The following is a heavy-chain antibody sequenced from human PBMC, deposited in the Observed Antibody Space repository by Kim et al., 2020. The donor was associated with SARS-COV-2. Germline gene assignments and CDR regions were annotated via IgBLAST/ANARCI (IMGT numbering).Heavy chain of an antibody. J-gene: IGHJ4*02. V-gene: IGHV3-30*03. D-gene: IGHD5-18*01. CDR3: AREQLAMVTYDY. CDR2: K. Sequence: KYYYDSVKGRFTVSRDIVNNTLHLQMDSLRPEDTALYFCAREQLAMVTYDYWGQGALVTVSS.